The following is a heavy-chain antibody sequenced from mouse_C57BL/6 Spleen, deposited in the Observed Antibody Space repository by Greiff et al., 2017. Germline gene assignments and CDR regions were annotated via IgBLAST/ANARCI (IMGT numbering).Heavy chain of an antibody. D-gene: IGHD1-1*01. V-gene: IGHV7-3*01. CDR3: ARPVNYYGSEGWYFDV. CDR1: GFTFTDYY. J-gene: IGHJ1*03. CDR2: IRNKANGYTT. Sequence: EVKLMESGGGLVQPGGSLSLSCAASGFTFTDYYMSWVRQPPGKALEWFGFIRNKANGYTTEYSASVKGRFTISRDNSPSILYLQMNALRAEDSATYYCARPVNYYGSEGWYFDVWGTGTTVTVSS.